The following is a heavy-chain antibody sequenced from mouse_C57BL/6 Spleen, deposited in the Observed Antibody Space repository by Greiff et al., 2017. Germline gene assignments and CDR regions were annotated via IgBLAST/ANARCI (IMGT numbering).Heavy chain of an antibody. V-gene: IGHV14-3*01. CDR2: IDPANGNT. D-gene: IGHD2-3*01. CDR1: GFNIKNTY. CDR3: ARGVYDVYYWFAY. J-gene: IGHJ3*01. Sequence: EVQLQQSVAELVRPGASVKLSCTASGFNIKNTYMHWVKQRPEQGLEWIGRIDPANGNTKYAPKFQGKATITADTSSNTAYLQLSSLTSEDTAIYFCARGVYDVYYWFAYWGQGTLVTVSA.